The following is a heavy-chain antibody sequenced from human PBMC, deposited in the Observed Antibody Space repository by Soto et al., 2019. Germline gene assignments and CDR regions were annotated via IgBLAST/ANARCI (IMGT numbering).Heavy chain of an antibody. D-gene: IGHD3-10*01. V-gene: IGHV4-34*01. CDR3: ARARGGVQH. Sequence: QVQLQQWGAGLLKPSDTLSLTCAVYGGSFSGFYWSWIRQPPGQGLEWIGELNDSGGTNYNASLKSRVSISGETSNNQFSLKLSFVTAADTAVYYCARARGGVQHWGQGTLVTVSS. CDR1: GGSFSGFY. CDR2: LNDSGGT. J-gene: IGHJ1*01.